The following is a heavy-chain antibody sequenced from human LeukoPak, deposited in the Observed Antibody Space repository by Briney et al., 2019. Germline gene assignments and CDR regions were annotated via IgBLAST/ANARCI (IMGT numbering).Heavy chain of an antibody. D-gene: IGHD4-17*01. CDR2: LYTSGDT. CDR3: ARDEHDYGDYGTFDY. Sequence: KPSETLSLTCTVSGGSISSYYWSCIRQPAGKGLEWIGRLYTSGDTNYNPSLKSRLTMSLDTSKNQFSLKLSSVTVADTAVYYCARDEHDYGDYGTFDYWGQGTLVTVSS. V-gene: IGHV4-4*07. CDR1: GGSISSYY. J-gene: IGHJ4*02.